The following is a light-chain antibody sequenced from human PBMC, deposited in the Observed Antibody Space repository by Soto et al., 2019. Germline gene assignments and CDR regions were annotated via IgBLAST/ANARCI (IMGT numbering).Light chain of an antibody. CDR2: DAS. J-gene: IGKJ4*01. CDR1: QSVSDY. CDR3: QQYGSPLT. V-gene: IGKV3-11*01. Sequence: EIVLTQSPATLSLSPGERATLSCRASQSVSDYLAWYQQTPGQAPRLVIYDASNRATGIPARFSGSGSGTDFTLTISRLEPEDFAVYYCQQYGSPLTFGGGTKVDIK.